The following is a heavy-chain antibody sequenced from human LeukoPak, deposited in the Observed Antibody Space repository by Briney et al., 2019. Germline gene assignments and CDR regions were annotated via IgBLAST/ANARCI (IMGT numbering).Heavy chain of an antibody. V-gene: IGHV3-30*18. CDR2: ISYDGSNK. Sequence: RSLRLSCAASGFTFSSYGMHWVRQAPGKGLEWVAVISYDGSNKYYADSVKGRFTISRDNSKNTLYLQMNSLRAEDTAVYYCAKDRDFDWLLPFYYYYGMDVWGQGTTVTVSS. D-gene: IGHD3-9*01. CDR3: AKDRDFDWLLPFYYYYGMDV. CDR1: GFTFSSYG. J-gene: IGHJ6*02.